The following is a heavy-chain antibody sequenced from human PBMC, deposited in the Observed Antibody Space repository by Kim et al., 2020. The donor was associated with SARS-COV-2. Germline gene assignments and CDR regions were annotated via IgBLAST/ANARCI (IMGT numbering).Heavy chain of an antibody. V-gene: IGHV4-59*01. Sequence: LKGQVTISVDTSKNQVSLKLSSVTAADTAVYYCARDGYYYGSGSANAFDIWGQGTMVTVSS. J-gene: IGHJ3*02. D-gene: IGHD3-10*01. CDR3: ARDGYYYGSGSANAFDI.